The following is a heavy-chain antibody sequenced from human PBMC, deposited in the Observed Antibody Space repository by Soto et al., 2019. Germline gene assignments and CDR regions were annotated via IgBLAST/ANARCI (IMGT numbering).Heavy chain of an antibody. V-gene: IGHV1-2*02. CDR1: GYTFTAYY. J-gene: IGHJ5*02. CDR3: ARGGGRGYNELDP. D-gene: IGHD5-12*01. Sequence: QVQLVQSGAEVKKPGASVKVSCKASGYTFTAYYMHWVRQAPGQGLEWMGWINPNSGGTYHAQNFQGRVTMTRDTSTTTAYMELASLRSDDTAVYCARGGGRGYNELDPWGHGTLVIVSS. CDR2: INPNSGGT.